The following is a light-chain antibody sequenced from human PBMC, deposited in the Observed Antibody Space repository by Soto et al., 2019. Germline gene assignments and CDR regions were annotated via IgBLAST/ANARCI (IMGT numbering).Light chain of an antibody. CDR1: SSDVGGYNY. CDR3: CSYAGSSSYV. J-gene: IGLJ1*01. V-gene: IGLV2-11*01. CDR2: TVT. Sequence: QSVLTQPRSVSGSPGQSVTISCTGTSSDVGGYNYVSWYQQHPGKAPKLMIYTVTKRPSEVPDRFSGSKSDNTASLTISGLQADDEADYYCCSYAGSSSYVFGTGTKLTVL.